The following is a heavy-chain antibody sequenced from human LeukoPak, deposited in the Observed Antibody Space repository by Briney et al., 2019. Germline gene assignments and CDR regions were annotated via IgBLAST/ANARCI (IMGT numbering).Heavy chain of an antibody. Sequence: SETLSLTCTVSGGSISSYYWSWIRQPPGKGLEWIGYIYYSGSTNYNPSLKSRVTISVDTSKNQFSLKLRSVTAADTAVYYCARLPYGSGGYYLFDFWGQGTLVTVSS. J-gene: IGHJ4*02. CDR1: GGSISSYY. CDR2: IYYSGST. V-gene: IGHV4-59*08. D-gene: IGHD3-22*01. CDR3: ARLPYGSGGYYLFDF.